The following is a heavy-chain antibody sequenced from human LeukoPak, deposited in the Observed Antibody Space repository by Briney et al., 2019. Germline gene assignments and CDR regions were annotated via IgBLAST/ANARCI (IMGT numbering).Heavy chain of an antibody. CDR2: ISPSGST. D-gene: IGHD6-19*01. Sequence: PSETLSLTCTVSGASITSYYWTWVRQPAGQGLEWIGRISPSGSTNCNPSLKSRVTMSVDTSKNQFSLNLNSMTAADTAVYYCARGRHSDGWYGIDYWGQGTLVTVSS. CDR3: ARGRHSDGWYGIDY. CDR1: GASITSYY. J-gene: IGHJ4*02. V-gene: IGHV4-4*07.